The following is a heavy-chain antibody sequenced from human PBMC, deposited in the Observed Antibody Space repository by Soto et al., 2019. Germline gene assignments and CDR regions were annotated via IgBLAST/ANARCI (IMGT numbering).Heavy chain of an antibody. J-gene: IGHJ6*02. D-gene: IGHD1-7*01. CDR3: TTGGYNWNFDYYYGMDV. CDR1: GFTFSNAW. CDR2: IKSKTDGGTT. V-gene: IGHV3-15*01. Sequence: PGGSLRLSCAASGFTFSNAWMSWVRQAPGKGLEWVGRIKSKTDGGTTDYAAPVKGRFTISRDDSKNTLYLQMNSLKTEDTAVYYCTTGGYNWNFDYYYGMDVWGQGTTVTVSS.